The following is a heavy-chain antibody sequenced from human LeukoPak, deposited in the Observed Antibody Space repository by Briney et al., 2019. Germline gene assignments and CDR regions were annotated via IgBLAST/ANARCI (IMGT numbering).Heavy chain of an antibody. CDR2: INHSGST. CDR1: GGSFSGYY. D-gene: IGHD4/OR15-4a*01. J-gene: IGHJ4*02. V-gene: IGHV4-34*01. CDR3: ARLGLWSSDLDY. Sequence: SETLSLTCAVYGGSFSGYYWSWIRQPPGKGLEWIGEINHSGSTNYNPSLKSRVTISVDTSKNQFSLKLSSVTAADTAVYYCARLGLWSSDLDYWGQGTLVTVSS.